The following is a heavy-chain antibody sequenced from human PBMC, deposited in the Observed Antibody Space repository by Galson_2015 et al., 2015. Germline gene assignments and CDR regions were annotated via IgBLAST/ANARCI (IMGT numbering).Heavy chain of an antibody. V-gene: IGHV4-30-4*01. CDR2: IYYSGST. CDR1: GGSISSGDYY. CDR3: ARGLGYCSSTSCYPHYYYMDV. J-gene: IGHJ6*03. D-gene: IGHD2-2*01. Sequence: TLSLTCTVSGGSISSGDYYWSWIRQPPGKGLEWIGYIYYSGSTYYNPSLKSRVTISVDTSKNQFSLKLSSVTAADTAVYYCARGLGYCSSTSCYPHYYYMDVWGEGTTVTVSS.